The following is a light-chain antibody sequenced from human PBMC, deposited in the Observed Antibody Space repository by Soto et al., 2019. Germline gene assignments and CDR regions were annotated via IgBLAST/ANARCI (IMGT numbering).Light chain of an antibody. V-gene: IGKV3D-15*02. J-gene: IGKJ5*01. CDR2: GAS. CDR3: QQYDTSPIT. CDR1: QSINSD. Sequence: EIVRAQSPATLSVSPGETTRLSCRSSQSINSDVAWYQQKVGQTPRLLIHGASTRATGIAARFSGSGFGTDFTLTITRLEPEDFAVYYCQQYDTSPITFGQGTRLEIK.